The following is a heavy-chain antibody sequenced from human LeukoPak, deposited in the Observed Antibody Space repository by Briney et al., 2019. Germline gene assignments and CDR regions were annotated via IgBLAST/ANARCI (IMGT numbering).Heavy chain of an antibody. CDR1: GYTFTSYY. J-gene: IGHJ4*02. CDR3: AREGPDYYDSSGYPPFDY. Sequence: ASVKVSCKASGYTFTSYYMHWVRQAPGQGLEWMGIINPSGGSTSYAQKFQGRVTMTRDTSTSTVCMELSSLRSEDTAVYYCAREGPDYYDSSGYPPFDYWGQGALVTVSS. D-gene: IGHD3-22*01. CDR2: INPSGGST. V-gene: IGHV1-46*01.